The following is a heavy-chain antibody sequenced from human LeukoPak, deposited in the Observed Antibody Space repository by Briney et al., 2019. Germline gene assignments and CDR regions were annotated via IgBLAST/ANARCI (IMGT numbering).Heavy chain of an antibody. CDR1: GGSISSGSYY. Sequence: SETLSLTCTVSGGSISSGSYYWSWIRQPAGKGLEWIGRIYTSGSTNYNPSLKSRVTISVDTSKNQFSLKLSSVTAADTAVYYCAREGFNSPIPFDYWGQGTLVTVSS. CDR3: AREGFNSPIPFDY. D-gene: IGHD2/OR15-2a*01. V-gene: IGHV4-61*02. CDR2: IYTSGST. J-gene: IGHJ4*02.